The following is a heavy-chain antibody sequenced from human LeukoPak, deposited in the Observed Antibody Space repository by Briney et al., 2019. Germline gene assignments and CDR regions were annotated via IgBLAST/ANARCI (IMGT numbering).Heavy chain of an antibody. J-gene: IGHJ4*02. CDR2: IYSGGST. D-gene: IGHD2-21*01. V-gene: IGHV3-53*01. Sequence: GGSLRLSCAASGFTFSSNYMSWVRQAPGKGLEWVSIIYSGGSTYYSDSVKVRFTISRDNSKNTLYLQMNSLRAEDTAVYYCATLRLGYSFDYWGQGTLVTVSS. CDR1: GFTFSSNY. CDR3: ATLRLGYSFDY.